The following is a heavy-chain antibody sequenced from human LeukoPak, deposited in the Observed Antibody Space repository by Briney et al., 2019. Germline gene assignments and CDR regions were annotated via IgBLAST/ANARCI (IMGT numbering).Heavy chain of an antibody. Sequence: PGGSLRLSCAASGFTFSSYWMHWVRQAPGKGLVWVSRINIDGSGTSYADSVKGRFPILRDNAKNTVYLQMNSLRAEDTAVYYCVRSMNVRYGFFDYWGQGILVTVSS. V-gene: IGHV3-74*01. CDR1: GFTFSSYW. J-gene: IGHJ4*02. CDR2: INIDGSGT. D-gene: IGHD5-18*01. CDR3: VRSMNVRYGFFDY.